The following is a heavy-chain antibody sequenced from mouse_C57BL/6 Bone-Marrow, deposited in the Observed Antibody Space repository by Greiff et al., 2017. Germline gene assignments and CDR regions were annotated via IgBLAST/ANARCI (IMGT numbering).Heavy chain of an antibody. CDR2: FYPGSGSI. D-gene: IGHD2-12*01. V-gene: IGHV1-62-2*01. J-gene: IGHJ3*01. CDR1: GYTFTEYT. CDR3: ARHEVLRRGFAY. Sequence: VQRVESGAELVKPGASVKLSCKASGYTFTEYTIHWVKQRSGQGLEWIGWFYPGSGSIKYNEKFKDKATLTADKSSSTVYMELSRLTSEDSAVYFCARHEVLRRGFAYWGQGTLVTVSA.